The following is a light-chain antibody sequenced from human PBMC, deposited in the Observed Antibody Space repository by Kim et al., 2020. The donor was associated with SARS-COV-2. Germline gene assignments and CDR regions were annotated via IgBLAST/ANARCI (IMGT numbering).Light chain of an antibody. CDR1: QNINIH. Sequence: EIVMTQSPATLSVSPGERASISCWASQNINIHLAWYQQKPGQAPRLLLYESSTRATAIPARFSGSGSGTDFTLTIVSLQSEDFAVYYCQQYSHWPPPLGKGTKLEF. CDR3: QQYSHWPPP. J-gene: IGKJ2*01. CDR2: ESS. V-gene: IGKV3-15*01.